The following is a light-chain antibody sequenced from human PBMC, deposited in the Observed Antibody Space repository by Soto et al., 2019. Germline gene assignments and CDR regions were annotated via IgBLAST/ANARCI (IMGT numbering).Light chain of an antibody. J-gene: IGLJ3*02. CDR3: SSYTTSSTRV. Sequence: QSVLTQPASASGSPGQSITISCTGTSSDVGGYKFVSWYQQHPGKAPKLMIYEVSNRPSGVSNRFSGSKSGNTASLTISGLQAEDEADYYCSSYTTSSTRVFGGGTKVTVL. CDR2: EVS. V-gene: IGLV2-14*01. CDR1: SSDVGGYKF.